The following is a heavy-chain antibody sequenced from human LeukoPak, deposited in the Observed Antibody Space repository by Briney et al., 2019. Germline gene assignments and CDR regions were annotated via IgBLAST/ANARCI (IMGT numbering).Heavy chain of an antibody. CDR2: ISYDGSNK. Sequence: GRSLRLSCAASGFTFSNFGMHWVRQAPGQGLEWVAVISYDGSNKYYADSVKGRFTISRDNSKNTLYLQMHSLRAEDTAVYYCAKASVDVYYGMDVWGQGTTVTVSS. J-gene: IGHJ6*02. V-gene: IGHV3-30*18. CDR3: AKASVDVYYGMDV. D-gene: IGHD2-15*01. CDR1: GFTFSNFG.